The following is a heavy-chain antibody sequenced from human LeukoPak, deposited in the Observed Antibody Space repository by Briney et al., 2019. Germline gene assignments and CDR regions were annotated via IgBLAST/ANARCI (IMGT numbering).Heavy chain of an antibody. V-gene: IGHV3-7*02. Sequence: GGSLRLSCAASGFIFRNYWMAWVRQAPGIGLEWVANINQDGGDKNYVDSVKGRFTISRDNAKSSLYLQTNSLRAEDTAVYYCTITGGTTVTAFDSWGQGILVTVSS. CDR3: TITGGTTVTAFDS. CDR2: INQDGGDK. D-gene: IGHD4-17*01. J-gene: IGHJ4*02. CDR1: GFIFRNYW.